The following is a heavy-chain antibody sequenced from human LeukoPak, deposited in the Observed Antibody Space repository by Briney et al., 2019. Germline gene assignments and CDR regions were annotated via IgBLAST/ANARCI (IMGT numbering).Heavy chain of an antibody. D-gene: IGHD2-2*01. V-gene: IGHV3-23*01. CDR2: ISGSGGST. J-gene: IGHJ5*02. CDR3: AKRVRYCSSTSCYNWFDP. Sequence: GGSLRLSRAASGFTFSSYAMSWVRQAPGKGLEWVSAISGSGGSTYYADSVKGRFTISRDNSKNTLYLQMNSLRAEDTAVYYCAKRVRYCSSTSCYNWFDPWGQGTLVTVSS. CDR1: GFTFSSYA.